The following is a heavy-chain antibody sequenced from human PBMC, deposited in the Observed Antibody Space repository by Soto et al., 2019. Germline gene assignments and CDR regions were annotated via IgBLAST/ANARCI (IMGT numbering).Heavy chain of an antibody. Sequence: WGSLRLYCAASGFTFSSYGMHWVRQAPGKGLEWVAVISYDGSNKHYADSVKGRFTISRDNSKNTLYLQMNSLRAEDTAVYYCAKEDNYYDSSGYYLEYFHHWGQGTLVTVSS. J-gene: IGHJ1*01. V-gene: IGHV3-30*18. CDR3: AKEDNYYDSSGYYLEYFHH. CDR2: ISYDGSNK. D-gene: IGHD3-22*01. CDR1: GFTFSSYG.